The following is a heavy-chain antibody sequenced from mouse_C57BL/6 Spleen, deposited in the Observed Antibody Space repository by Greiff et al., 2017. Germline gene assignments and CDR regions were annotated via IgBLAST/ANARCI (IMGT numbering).Heavy chain of an antibody. Sequence: QVQLQQSGAELVKPGASVKISCKASGYAFSSYWMNWVKQRPGQGLEWIGQIYPGDGDTNYNGTFKGKATLTADNSSSTAYMQLSSLTSEDSAVYFCASPLLRYAMDYWGQGTSVTVSS. J-gene: IGHJ4*01. CDR1: GYAFSSYW. CDR2: IYPGDGDT. D-gene: IGHD1-2*01. V-gene: IGHV1-80*01. CDR3: ASPLLRYAMDY.